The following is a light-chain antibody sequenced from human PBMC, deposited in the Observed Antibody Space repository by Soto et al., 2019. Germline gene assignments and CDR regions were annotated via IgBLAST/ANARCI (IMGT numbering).Light chain of an antibody. CDR1: SSDVGGYKY. V-gene: IGLV2-14*01. Sequence: QSALTQPASVSGSPGQSITISCTGTSSDVGGYKYVSWYQQHPGKAPKLTIFDVSNRPSGVSNRFSGSKPGNTASLTISGLQAEDEADYYCSSYTSSSTLGVFGTGTKLTVL. CDR3: SSYTSSSTLGV. CDR2: DVS. J-gene: IGLJ1*01.